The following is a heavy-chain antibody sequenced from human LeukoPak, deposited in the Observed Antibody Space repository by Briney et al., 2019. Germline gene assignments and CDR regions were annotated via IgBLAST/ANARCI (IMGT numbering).Heavy chain of an antibody. CDR2: IKQDGSEK. D-gene: IGHD1-1*01. V-gene: IGHV3-7*01. CDR3: ARVLKSGTGTTALVD. J-gene: IGHJ4*02. CDR1: GFAFSSYW. Sequence: PGGSLRLSCAASGFAFSSYWMSWVRQAPGKGLEWVANIKQDGSEKYYVDSVKGRFTISRDNAKNSLYLQMNSLRAEDTAVYYCARVLKSGTGTTALVDWGQGTLVTVSS.